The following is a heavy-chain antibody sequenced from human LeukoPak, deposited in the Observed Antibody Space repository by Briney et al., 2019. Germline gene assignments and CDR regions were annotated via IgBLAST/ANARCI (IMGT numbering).Heavy chain of an antibody. J-gene: IGHJ4*02. CDR3: ARDFDS. V-gene: IGHV1-8*03. CDR2: MNPNSGNT. Sequence: GQGLEWMGWMNPNSGNTGYAQKFQDRVTITRNTSISTAYMELSSLRSEDTAVYYCARDFDSWGQGTLVTVSS.